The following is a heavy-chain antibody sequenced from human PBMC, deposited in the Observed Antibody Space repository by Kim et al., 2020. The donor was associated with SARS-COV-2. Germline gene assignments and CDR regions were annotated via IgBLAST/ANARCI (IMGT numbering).Heavy chain of an antibody. CDR3: ARGYSNYYYYYYMDV. CDR2: IYHSGST. J-gene: IGHJ6*03. CDR1: GGSFSGYY. Sequence: SETLSLTCAVSGGSFSGYYWSWIRQPPGKGLEWIGEIYHSGSTNYNPSLKSRVTISVDTSKNQFSLKLSSVTAAGTAVYYCARGYSNYYYYYYMDVWGKGTTVTVSS. V-gene: IGHV4-34*01. D-gene: IGHD4-4*01.